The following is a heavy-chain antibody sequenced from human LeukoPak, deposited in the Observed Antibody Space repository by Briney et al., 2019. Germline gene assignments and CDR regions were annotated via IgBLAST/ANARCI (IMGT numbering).Heavy chain of an antibody. D-gene: IGHD6-13*01. CDR1: GFTFSSFD. Sequence: PGGSLRLSCAASGFTFSSFDMTWVRQAPGKGLEWVSAISGSGGSTYYADSVKGRFTISRDNSKNTLYLQMNSLRAEDTAVYYCAKGSVHGSSWDWGQGTLVTVSS. CDR2: ISGSGGST. V-gene: IGHV3-23*01. CDR3: AKGSVHGSSWD. J-gene: IGHJ4*02.